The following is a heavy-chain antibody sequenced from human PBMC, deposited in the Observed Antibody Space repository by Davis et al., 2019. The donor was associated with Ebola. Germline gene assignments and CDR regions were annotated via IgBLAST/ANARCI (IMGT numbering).Heavy chain of an antibody. J-gene: IGHJ3*02. CDR2: IYYSGST. D-gene: IGHD6-13*01. CDR1: GGSISSYY. CDR3: ARFYSSSWYPAFDI. Sequence: PSETLSLTCTVSGGSISSYYWSWIRQPPGKGLEWIGYIYYSGSTNYNPSLKSRVTISVDTSKNQFSLKLSSVTAADTAVYYCARFYSSSWYPAFDIWGQGTTVTVSS. V-gene: IGHV4-59*01.